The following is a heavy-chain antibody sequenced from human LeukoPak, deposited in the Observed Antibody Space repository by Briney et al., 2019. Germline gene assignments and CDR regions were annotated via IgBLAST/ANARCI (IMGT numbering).Heavy chain of an antibody. V-gene: IGHV3-21*01. D-gene: IGHD3-3*01. CDR3: ARGPIFGVVKYYFDY. CDR2: ISSSSSYI. Sequence: PGGSLRLSCAASGFTFSSYAMSWVRQAPGKGLEWVSAISSSSSYIYYADSVKGRFTISRDNAKNSLYLQMNSLRAEDTAVYYCARGPIFGVVKYYFDYWGQGTLVTVSS. CDR1: GFTFSSYA. J-gene: IGHJ4*02.